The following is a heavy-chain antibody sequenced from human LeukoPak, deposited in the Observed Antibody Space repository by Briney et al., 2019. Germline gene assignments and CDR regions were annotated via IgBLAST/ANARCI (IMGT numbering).Heavy chain of an antibody. J-gene: IGHJ4*02. CDR2: INPNSGGT. V-gene: IGHV1-2*02. CDR1: GYTFTVNY. CDR3: VVTGATTSFDY. Sequence: ASVKVSCKASGYTFTVNYMHWVRQAPGQGLEWMGWINPNSGGTNYAQKFQGRVTMTRDTSISTAYMELSRLRSDDTAVYYCVVTGATTSFDYWGQGTLVTVSS. D-gene: IGHD1-26*01.